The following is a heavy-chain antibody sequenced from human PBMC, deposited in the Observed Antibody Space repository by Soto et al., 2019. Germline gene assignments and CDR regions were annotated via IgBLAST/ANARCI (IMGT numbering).Heavy chain of an antibody. CDR2: MNASSGNT. CDR3: ARGITLPTPLDY. Sequence: ASVKVSCKASGGTFSSYAINWVRQATGQRLEWMGWMNASSGNTSYAQKFQGRVTMTRDTSPSTAYMELSSLRSEDTAVYYCARGITLPTPLDYWGQGTLVTVSS. CDR1: GGTFSSYA. J-gene: IGHJ4*02. D-gene: IGHD1-20*01. V-gene: IGHV1-8*02.